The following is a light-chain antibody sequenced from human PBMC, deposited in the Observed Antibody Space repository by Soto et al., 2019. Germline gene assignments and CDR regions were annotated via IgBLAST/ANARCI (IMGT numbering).Light chain of an antibody. CDR3: RSYTSSSTYV. CDR1: SSDVGGHNY. CDR2: DVS. Sequence: QSVLTQPASVSGSPGQSITISCTGTSSDVGGHNYVAWYQQHPGKVPRLMIFDVSNRPSGVSNRFSGSKAGNTASLTISGLQAEDEADYYCRSYTSSSTYVFGTGTKLTVL. V-gene: IGLV2-14*01. J-gene: IGLJ1*01.